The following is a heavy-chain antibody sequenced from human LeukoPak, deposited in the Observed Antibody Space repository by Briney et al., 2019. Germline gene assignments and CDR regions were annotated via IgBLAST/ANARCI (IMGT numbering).Heavy chain of an antibody. CDR2: ISGSGGST. Sequence: GGSLRLSCAASGFTFSSYAMSWVRQAPGKGLEWVSAISGSGGSTYYADSVKGRFTIPRDNSKNTLYLQMNSLRAEGTAVHYCAKVLTLLGYCSSTSCYGPIDYWGQGTLVTVSS. D-gene: IGHD2-2*01. J-gene: IGHJ4*02. CDR3: AKVLTLLGYCSSTSCYGPIDY. V-gene: IGHV3-23*01. CDR1: GFTFSSYA.